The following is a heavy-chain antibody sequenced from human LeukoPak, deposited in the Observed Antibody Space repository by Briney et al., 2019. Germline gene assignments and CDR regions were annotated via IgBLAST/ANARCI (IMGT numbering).Heavy chain of an antibody. Sequence: GGSLRLSCAASGFTFGNSWVHWVPQAPGKGLVWVSLINVDGSITTYADSVKGRFTASRDNARNTVSLQMNSLTIEDTAVYYCVVVVEPPDSDGFDVWGHGTMITVSS. CDR3: VVVVEPPDSDGFDV. D-gene: IGHD1-14*01. CDR2: INVDGSIT. CDR1: GFTFGNSW. J-gene: IGHJ3*01. V-gene: IGHV3-74*01.